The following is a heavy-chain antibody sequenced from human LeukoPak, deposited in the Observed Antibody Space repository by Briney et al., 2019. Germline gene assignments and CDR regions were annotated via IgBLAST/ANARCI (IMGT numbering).Heavy chain of an antibody. J-gene: IGHJ1*01. Sequence: PGGSLRLSCAASGFTFSSYAMTWVRQAPGKGLEWVSSINTSGGSTYYADSVKGRFTISRDNSKNTLYLQMNSLRTEDTAIYYCAKDPRVGASAAECFQNWGQGTLVTVSS. D-gene: IGHD1-26*01. CDR1: GFTFSSYA. V-gene: IGHV3-23*01. CDR3: AKDPRVGASAAECFQN. CDR2: INTSGGST.